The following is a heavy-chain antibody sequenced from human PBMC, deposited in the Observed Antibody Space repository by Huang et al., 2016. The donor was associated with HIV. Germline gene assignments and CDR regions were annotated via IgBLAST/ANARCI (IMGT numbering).Heavy chain of an antibody. CDR3: ARGPDYYDSSGREAFDI. CDR2: INHSRSP. Sequence: QVQLQQWGAGLLKPSETLSLTCAVYGGSVSGYYWRWIRQPPGKGLGWIGEINHSRSPNYNPALRSRVTISVDTSKTQFSLKLNSVTAADTAVYYCARGPDYYDSSGREAFDIWGQGTMVTVSS. CDR1: GGSVSGYY. J-gene: IGHJ3*02. V-gene: IGHV4-34*01. D-gene: IGHD3-22*01.